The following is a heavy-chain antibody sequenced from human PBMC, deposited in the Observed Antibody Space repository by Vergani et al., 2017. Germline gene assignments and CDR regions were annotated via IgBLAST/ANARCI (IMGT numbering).Heavy chain of an antibody. CDR1: GGSISSYY. V-gene: IGHV4-59*01. Sequence: QVQLQESGPGLVKPSETLSLTCTVSGGSISSYYWSWIRQPPGKGLEGIGYIYYSGSTNYNPSLKSRVTISVDTSKNQFSLKLSSVTAADTAVYYCARDGAGSSTSGLEWELLRGSYFDYWGQGTLVTVSS. CDR3: ARDGAGSSTSGLEWELLRGSYFDY. J-gene: IGHJ4*02. D-gene: IGHD2-2*01. CDR2: IYYSGST.